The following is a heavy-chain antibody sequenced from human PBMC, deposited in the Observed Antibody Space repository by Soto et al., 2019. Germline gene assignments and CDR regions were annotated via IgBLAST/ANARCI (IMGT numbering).Heavy chain of an antibody. D-gene: IGHD4-17*01. V-gene: IGHV1-69*13. CDR3: ARDGYGGNSSYYYYGMDV. CDR1: GGTFSSYA. J-gene: IGHJ6*02. CDR2: IIPIFGTA. Sequence: GASVKLSCKASGGTFSSYAISWVRQAPGQGLEWMGGIIPIFGTANYAQKFQGRVTITADESTSTAYMELSSLRSEDTAVYYCARDGYGGNSSYYYYGMDVWGQGTTVTVSS.